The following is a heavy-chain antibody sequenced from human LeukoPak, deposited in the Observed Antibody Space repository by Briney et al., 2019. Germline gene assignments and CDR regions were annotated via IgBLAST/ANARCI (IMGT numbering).Heavy chain of an antibody. V-gene: IGHV3-49*04. Sequence: GGSLRLSCAASGFTFSSYAMHWVRQAPGKGLEWVGFIRSKSYGGTTEYAASVKGRFTISRDDSKSVAYLQMNSLKTEDTAVYYCTRVGIAAAAVDYWGQGTLVTVSS. CDR1: GFTFSSYA. CDR2: IRSKSYGGTT. D-gene: IGHD6-13*01. CDR3: TRVGIAAAAVDY. J-gene: IGHJ4*02.